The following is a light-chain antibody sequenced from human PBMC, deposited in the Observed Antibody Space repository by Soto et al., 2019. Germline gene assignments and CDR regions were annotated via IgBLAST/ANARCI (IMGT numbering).Light chain of an antibody. CDR1: QSISTW. Sequence: DIQMTQSPSTLSASVGDRVTITCRASQSISTWLAWYQQKPGKDPKLLIYKASSLESGVPSRFSGSGSGTEFTLTISSLQPDYFATYYCQQYYRYSTFGQGTKVDIK. CDR2: KAS. J-gene: IGKJ1*01. V-gene: IGKV1-5*03. CDR3: QQYYRYST.